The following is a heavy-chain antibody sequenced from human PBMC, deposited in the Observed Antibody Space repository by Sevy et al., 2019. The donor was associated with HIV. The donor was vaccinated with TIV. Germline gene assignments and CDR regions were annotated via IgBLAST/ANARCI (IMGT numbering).Heavy chain of an antibody. CDR3: ARELTAAGTSRDSYYFDY. V-gene: IGHV3-7*01. CDR1: GFTFSSYW. D-gene: IGHD6-13*01. Sequence: GGSLRLSCAASGFTFSSYWMSWVRQAPGKGLEWVANIKQDGSEKYYVDSVKGRFTISRDNAKNSLYLQMNSLRAEDTAVYYCARELTAAGTSRDSYYFDYWGQGTLVTVSS. CDR2: IKQDGSEK. J-gene: IGHJ4*02.